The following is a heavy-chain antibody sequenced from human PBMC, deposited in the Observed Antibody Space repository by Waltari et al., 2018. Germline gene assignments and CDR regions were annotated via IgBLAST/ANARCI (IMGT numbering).Heavy chain of an antibody. Sequence: EVQLVESGGGLVQPGRSLKLSCKGSGFTFADHAMSWFRQAPEKGMEWVAFIISRVYGGATEYATSVKGRFTISRDDSKSIAYLQMNSLKTEDTAVYYCTTLDIVIIPAARPFDFWGQGTLVTVSS. V-gene: IGHV3-49*03. D-gene: IGHD2-2*03. CDR3: TTLDIVIIPAARPFDF. CDR1: GFTFADHA. CDR2: IISRVYGGAT. J-gene: IGHJ4*02.